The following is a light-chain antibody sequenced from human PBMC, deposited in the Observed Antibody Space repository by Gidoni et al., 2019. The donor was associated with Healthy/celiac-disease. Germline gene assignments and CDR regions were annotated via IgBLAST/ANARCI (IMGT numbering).Light chain of an antibody. CDR3: MQGTHWPPWT. Sequence: DAVMTQAPLSLPVNLGQPASIPCKSSQSLVHSDENTYLNWYQQRPGQSPRRLIYKVSNRDSGVPDRFSGSGSGTDFTLKISRVEAEDVGIYYCMQGTHWPPWTFGQGTKVEIK. J-gene: IGKJ1*01. V-gene: IGKV2-30*02. CDR1: QSLVHSDENTY. CDR2: KVS.